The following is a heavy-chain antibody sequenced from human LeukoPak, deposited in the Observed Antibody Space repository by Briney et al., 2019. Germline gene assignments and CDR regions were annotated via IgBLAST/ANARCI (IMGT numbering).Heavy chain of an antibody. Sequence: GGSLRLSCAASGFTFSSYSMNWVRQAPGKGLEWVSSISSSSSYIYYADSVRGRFTISRDNAKNSLYLQMNSLRAEDTAVYYCARDREYSSGWNSDYWGQGTLVTVSS. CDR1: GFTFSSYS. J-gene: IGHJ4*02. D-gene: IGHD6-19*01. CDR2: ISSSSSYI. CDR3: ARDREYSSGWNSDY. V-gene: IGHV3-21*01.